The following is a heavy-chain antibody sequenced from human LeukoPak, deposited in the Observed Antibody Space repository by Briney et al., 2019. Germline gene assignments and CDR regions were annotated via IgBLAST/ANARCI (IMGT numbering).Heavy chain of an antibody. Sequence: PSETLSLTCTVSGYSISSGYYWGWIRQPPGKGLEWIGSIYHSGSTYYNPSLKSRVTISVDTSKNQFSLKLSSVTAADTAVYYCARQYSSGWYEGNWFDPWGQGTLVTVSS. CDR1: GYSISSGYY. CDR3: ARQYSSGWYEGNWFDP. D-gene: IGHD6-19*01. J-gene: IGHJ5*02. CDR2: IYHSGST. V-gene: IGHV4-38-2*02.